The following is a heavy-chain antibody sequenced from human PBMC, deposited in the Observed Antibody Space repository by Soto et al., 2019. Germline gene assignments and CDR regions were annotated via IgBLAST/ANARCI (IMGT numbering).Heavy chain of an antibody. Sequence: QVQLQQWGAGLLKPSETLSLTCAVYGGSFSGYYWSWIRQPPGKGLEWIGEINHRGSTNYNPSLKSRVTISVDTSKNQFSLKLSSVTAADTAVYYCARGLHLVRYAQWGMDVWGQGTTVTVSS. D-gene: IGHD3-9*01. CDR3: ARGLHLVRYAQWGMDV. CDR2: INHRGST. V-gene: IGHV4-34*01. CDR1: GGSFSGYY. J-gene: IGHJ6*02.